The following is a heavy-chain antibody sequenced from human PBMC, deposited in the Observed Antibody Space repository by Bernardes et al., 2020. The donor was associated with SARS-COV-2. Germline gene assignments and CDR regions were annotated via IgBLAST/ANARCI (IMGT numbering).Heavy chain of an antibody. Sequence: ASVKVSCQASGYTFTGYYMHWVRQAPGQGLEWMGWINPNSGGTNYAQKFQGRVTMTRDTSISTAYMELSRLRSDDTAVYYCAKQYYGSGSHYEDYFDYWGQGTLVTVSS. CDR1: GYTFTGYY. CDR2: INPNSGGT. V-gene: IGHV1-2*02. D-gene: IGHD3-10*01. CDR3: AKQYYGSGSHYEDYFDY. J-gene: IGHJ4*02.